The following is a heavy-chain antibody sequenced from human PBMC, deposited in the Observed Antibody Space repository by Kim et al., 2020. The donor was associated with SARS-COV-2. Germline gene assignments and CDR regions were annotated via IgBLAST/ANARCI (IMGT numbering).Heavy chain of an antibody. Sequence: SETLSLTCTVSGGSISSSSYYWGWIRQPPGKGLEWIGSIYYSGSTYYNPSLKSRVTISVDTSKNQFSLKLSSVTAADTAVYYCARDAAGSSSWYSDYNWFDPWGQGTLVTVSS. CDR2: IYYSGST. CDR3: ARDAAGSSSWYSDYNWFDP. D-gene: IGHD6-13*01. J-gene: IGHJ5*02. V-gene: IGHV4-39*07. CDR1: GGSISSSSYY.